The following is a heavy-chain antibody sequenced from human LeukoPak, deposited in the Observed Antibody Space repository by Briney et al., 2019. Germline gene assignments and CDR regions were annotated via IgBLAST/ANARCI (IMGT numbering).Heavy chain of an antibody. CDR2: INHSGST. CDR3: ARGAAAAGFDY. Sequence: SETLSLTCTVSGGSISSYYWSWIRQPPGKGLEWIGEINHSGSTNYNPSLKSRVTISVDTSKNQFSLKLSSVTAADTAVYYCARGAAAAGFDYWGQGTLVTVSS. D-gene: IGHD6-13*01. CDR1: GGSISSYY. V-gene: IGHV4-34*01. J-gene: IGHJ4*02.